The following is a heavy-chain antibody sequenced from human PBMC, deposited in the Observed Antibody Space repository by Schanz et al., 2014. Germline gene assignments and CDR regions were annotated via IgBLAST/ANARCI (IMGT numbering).Heavy chain of an antibody. D-gene: IGHD3-10*01. CDR1: GYTFTSYG. V-gene: IGHV1-18*01. Sequence: QVQLVQSGAEVKKPGASVKVSCKASGYTFTSYGINWVRQAPGQGLEWMGWISAYNGNTNYAQKVQGRVTMTTDTSTGTAYMELRSLRVEDTAVYYCARDGRTPFYGSGEHYYWGQGTLVTVSS. CDR2: ISAYNGNT. J-gene: IGHJ4*02. CDR3: ARDGRTPFYGSGEHYY.